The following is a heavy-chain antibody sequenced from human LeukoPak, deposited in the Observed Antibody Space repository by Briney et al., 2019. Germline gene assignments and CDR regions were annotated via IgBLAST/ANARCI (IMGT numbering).Heavy chain of an antibody. J-gene: IGHJ3*02. CDR2: IYPGDSDT. V-gene: IGHV5-51*01. CDR3: ARRSAVTQLDAFDI. CDR1: GYSFTSYW. D-gene: IGHD4-23*01. Sequence: GESLKISCKGSGYSFTSYWIGWVRPMPGKGLEWMGIIYPGDSDTRYSPSFQGQVTFSADKSITTAYLQWSSLKASDTAMYFCARRSAVTQLDAFDIWGQGTMVTVSS.